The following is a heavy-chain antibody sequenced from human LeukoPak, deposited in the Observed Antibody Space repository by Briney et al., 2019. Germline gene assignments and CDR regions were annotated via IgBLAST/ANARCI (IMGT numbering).Heavy chain of an antibody. Sequence: SETLSLTCTVSGGSISSYYWSWIRQPPGKGLEWIGYIYYSGSTNYNPSLKSRVTISVDTSKNQFSLKLSSVTAADTAVYYCARHQRDSAMAWGYYYYGMDVWGQGTTVTVSS. D-gene: IGHD5-18*01. CDR1: GGSISSYY. J-gene: IGHJ6*02. CDR2: IYYSGST. V-gene: IGHV4-59*08. CDR3: ARHQRDSAMAWGYYYYGMDV.